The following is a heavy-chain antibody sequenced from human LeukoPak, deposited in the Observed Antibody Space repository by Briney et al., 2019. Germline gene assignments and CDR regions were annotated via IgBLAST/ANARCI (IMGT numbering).Heavy chain of an antibody. V-gene: IGHV1-2*02. CDR3: ASITMVRGAPDY. J-gene: IGHJ4*02. CDR2: INPNSGGT. CDR1: GYAFTGYY. Sequence: ASVKVSCKASGYAFTGYYMHWVRQAPGQGLEWMGWINPNSGGTNYAQKFQGRVTMTRDTSISTAYMELSRLRSDDTAVYYCASITMVRGAPDYWGQGTLVTVSS. D-gene: IGHD3-10*01.